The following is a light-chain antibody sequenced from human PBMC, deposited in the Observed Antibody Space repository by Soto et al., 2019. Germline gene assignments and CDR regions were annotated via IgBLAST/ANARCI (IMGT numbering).Light chain of an antibody. CDR1: QSVSSN. V-gene: IGKV3-15*01. CDR2: GAS. J-gene: IGKJ1*01. Sequence: EIVMTRSAATQSVSPGERATLSCRASQSVSSNLAWYQQKPGQAPRLLIYGASTRATGIPARFSGSGSGTEFTLTISSLQSEDFAVYYCQQYNNWPPGATFGQGTKVDIK. CDR3: QQYNNWPPGAT.